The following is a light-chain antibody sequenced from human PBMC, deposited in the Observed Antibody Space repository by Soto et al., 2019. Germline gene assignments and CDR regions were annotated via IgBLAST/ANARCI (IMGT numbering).Light chain of an antibody. CDR3: MQAVQTPIT. CDR1: QALLRSNGYNY. Sequence: IVMTQSPLSLTVTPGEPASISCRSSQALLRSNGYNYFNWYLQRPGQSPHLLIYGGSNVAPGVPDRFSGSGSGTDFTLKISRVEADDVGVYYCMQAVQTPITFGQGTRLEIK. V-gene: IGKV2-28*01. CDR2: GGS. J-gene: IGKJ5*01.